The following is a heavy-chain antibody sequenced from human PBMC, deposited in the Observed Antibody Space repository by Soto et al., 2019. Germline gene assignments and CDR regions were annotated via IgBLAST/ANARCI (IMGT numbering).Heavy chain of an antibody. CDR3: ARRLTTIPFVEWYFDL. CDR2: IYYSGST. Sequence: SETLSLTCHFSCFSIIRSNLWTLVRPAAGKGLEWIGGIYYSGSTSYNPSLKSRVTISVDTSKNHFSLKLTSVTAADTAVYYCARRLTTIPFVEWYFDLWGRGTLVTVSS. D-gene: IGHD4-17*01. J-gene: IGHJ2*01. CDR1: CFSIIRSNL. V-gene: IGHV4-39*02.